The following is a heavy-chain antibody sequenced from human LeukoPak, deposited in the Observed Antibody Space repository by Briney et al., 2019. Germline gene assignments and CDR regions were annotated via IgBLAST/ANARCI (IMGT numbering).Heavy chain of an antibody. CDR2: IIPIFGTA. J-gene: IGHJ6*02. CDR1: EGTFGSHT. Sequence: ASVRVSCKASEGTFGSHTFSWVRQAPGQGLEWMGGIIPIFGTANYAQKFQGRVTITADESTSTAYMELSSLRSEDTAVYYCAREIYYDSSGYNYYYYGMDVWGQGTTVTVSS. V-gene: IGHV1-69*13. D-gene: IGHD3-22*01. CDR3: AREIYYDSSGYNYYYYGMDV.